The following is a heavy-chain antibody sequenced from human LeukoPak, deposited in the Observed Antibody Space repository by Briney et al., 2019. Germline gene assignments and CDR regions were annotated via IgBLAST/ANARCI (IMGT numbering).Heavy chain of an antibody. D-gene: IGHD4-17*01. V-gene: IGHV3-33*01. CDR1: GFTSSGYG. CDR2: IWYDGSNK. Sequence: GRSLRLSCAASGFTSSGYGMHWVRQAPGKGLEWVAVIWYDGSNKYYADSVKGRFTISRDNSKNTLYLQMNSLRAEDTAVYYCARDGANDYGDYEAGFDYWGQGTLVTVSS. J-gene: IGHJ4*02. CDR3: ARDGANDYGDYEAGFDY.